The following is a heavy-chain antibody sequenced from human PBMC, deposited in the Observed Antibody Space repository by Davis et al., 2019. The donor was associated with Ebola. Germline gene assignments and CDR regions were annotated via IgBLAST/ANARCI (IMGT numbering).Heavy chain of an antibody. CDR1: GGSISSYY. D-gene: IGHD5-18*01. Sequence: SETLSLTCTVSGGSISSYYWGWIRQPPGKGLEWIGSIYYSGSTYYNPSLKSRVTISVDTSKNQFSLKLSSVTAADTAVYYCARSNLEGYSYGIPLYYYYYGMDVWGQGTTVTVSS. J-gene: IGHJ6*02. CDR2: IYYSGST. CDR3: ARSNLEGYSYGIPLYYYYYGMDV. V-gene: IGHV4-39*01.